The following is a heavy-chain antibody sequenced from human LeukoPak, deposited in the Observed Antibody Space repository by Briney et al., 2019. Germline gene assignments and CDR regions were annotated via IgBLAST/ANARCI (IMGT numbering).Heavy chain of an antibody. D-gene: IGHD6-13*01. Sequence: ASVKVSCKASGYTFTSYGISWVRQAPGQGLEWMGWISAYNGNTNYAQKLQGRVTMTTDTSTSTAYMELRSLRSDDTAVYYCARDPPLRYSSIWYRSQPLDYWGQGTLVTVSS. CDR2: ISAYNGNT. J-gene: IGHJ4*02. V-gene: IGHV1-18*01. CDR3: ARDPPLRYSSIWYRSQPLDY. CDR1: GYTFTSYG.